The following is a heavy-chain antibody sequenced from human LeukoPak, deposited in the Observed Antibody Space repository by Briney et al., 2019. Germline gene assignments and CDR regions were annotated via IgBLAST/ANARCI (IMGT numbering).Heavy chain of an antibody. Sequence: GGSLRLSCAASGFTFDDYAMHWVRQAPGKGLEWVSGISWNSGSIGYADSVKGRFTISRDSSKNTLFLQMNRLRPEDAAVYYCAKAPVTTCRGAFCDPFDYWGLGTLVTVSS. CDR2: ISWNSGSI. J-gene: IGHJ4*02. V-gene: IGHV3-9*01. D-gene: IGHD2-15*01. CDR1: GFTFDDYA. CDR3: AKAPVTTCRGAFCDPFDY.